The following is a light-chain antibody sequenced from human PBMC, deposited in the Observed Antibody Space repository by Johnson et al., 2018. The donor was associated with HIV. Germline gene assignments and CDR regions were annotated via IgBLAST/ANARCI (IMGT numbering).Light chain of an antibody. CDR1: SSNIGNNY. V-gene: IGLV1-51*01. CDR3: GTWDGSLSVYV. CDR2: DNN. J-gene: IGLJ1*01. Sequence: QAVLTQPPSVSAAPGQKVTISCSGSSSNIGNNYVSWYQQLPGTAPKLLIYDNNKRPSGIPDRFSGSKSATSATLDITGLPTGDEADYYCGTWDGSLSVYVFGAGTEVTVL.